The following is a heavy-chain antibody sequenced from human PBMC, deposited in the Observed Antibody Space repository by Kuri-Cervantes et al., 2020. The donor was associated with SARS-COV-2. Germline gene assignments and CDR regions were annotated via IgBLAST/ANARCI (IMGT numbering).Heavy chain of an antibody. V-gene: IGHV3-7*03. Sequence: GESLKISCAASGFTVNYYWMTWVRLAPGGGLEWVANVKQDGSETYYVESVKGRFTISRDNAKNSLYLQMNSLRADDTAVYYCVRLGAAYVDTLVVMRAVHYFDSWGQGTLVTVSS. CDR1: GFTVNYYW. CDR2: VKQDGSET. J-gene: IGHJ4*02. CDR3: VRLGAAYVDTLVVMRAVHYFDS. D-gene: IGHD5-18*01.